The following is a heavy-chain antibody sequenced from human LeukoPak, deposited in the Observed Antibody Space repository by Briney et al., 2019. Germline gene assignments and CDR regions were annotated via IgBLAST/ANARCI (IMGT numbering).Heavy chain of an antibody. CDR3: AKGPAMVRGTFDP. CDR2: INHDGSST. D-gene: IGHD3-10*01. V-gene: IGHV3-74*01. Sequence: PGGSLRLSCATSGFTFTTFWMHWVRQAPGKGLVWVSRINHDGSSTNYADSVKGRFTISRDNAKNTVYLQMNSLRAEDTAVYYCAKGPAMVRGTFDPWGQGTLVTVSS. J-gene: IGHJ5*02. CDR1: GFTFTTFW.